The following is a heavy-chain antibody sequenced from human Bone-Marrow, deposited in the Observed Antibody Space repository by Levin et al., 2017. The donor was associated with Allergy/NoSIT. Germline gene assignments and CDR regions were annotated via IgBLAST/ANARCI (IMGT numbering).Heavy chain of an antibody. CDR3: AKDRIHRILRNYGMDV. CDR2: ISSGGHDI. Sequence: PGGSLRLSCAASGFTFRTFGVNWVRQAPGKGLEWVSSISSGGHDIYYADSVKGRFTISRDNAKNSLYLQMDSLRTDDTGVYYCAKDRIHRILRNYGMDVWGQGTTVTVSS. V-gene: IGHV3-21*01. CDR1: GFTFRTFG. J-gene: IGHJ6*02. D-gene: IGHD3-9*01.